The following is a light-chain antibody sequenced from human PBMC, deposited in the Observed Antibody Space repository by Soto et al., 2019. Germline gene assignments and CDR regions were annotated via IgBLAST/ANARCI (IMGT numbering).Light chain of an antibody. Sequence: DIQMTQSPSSLSASVGDRVTITCQASQDIKNYLNWYQQKPGKAPELLIYDASNLETGVPSRFSGSGSGTDFTFTISSLQPEDVATYYCQQYDNLPFTFGPGTKVEIK. V-gene: IGKV1-33*01. CDR1: QDIKNY. J-gene: IGKJ3*01. CDR2: DAS. CDR3: QQYDNLPFT.